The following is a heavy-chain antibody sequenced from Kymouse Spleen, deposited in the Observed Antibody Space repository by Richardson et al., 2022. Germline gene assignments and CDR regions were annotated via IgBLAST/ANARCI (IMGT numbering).Heavy chain of an antibody. J-gene: IGHJ4*02. CDR1: GFTFSNAW. CDR2: IKSKTDGGTT. V-gene: IGHV3-15*01. D-gene: IGHD6-13*01. CDR3: VRIAAAGPFDY. Sequence: EVQLVESGGGLVKPGGSLRLSCAASGFTFSNAWMSWVRQAPGKGLEWVGRIKSKTDGGTTDYAAPVKGRFTISRDDSKNTLYLQMNSLKTEDTAVYYCVRIAAAGPFDYWGQGTLVTVSS.